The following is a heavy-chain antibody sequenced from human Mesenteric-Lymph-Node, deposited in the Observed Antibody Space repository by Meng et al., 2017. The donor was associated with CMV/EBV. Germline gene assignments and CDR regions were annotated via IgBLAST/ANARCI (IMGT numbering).Heavy chain of an antibody. CDR1: FSSYW. CDR2: INSDGSIT. V-gene: IGHV3-74*01. CDR3: ARGVHYDILTGYYMEGWFDP. Sequence: FSSYWMQWVRQAPGKGLVWVSRINSDGSITTYADSVKGRFTISRDNAKNTLYLQMNSLRAEDTAVYYCARGVHYDILTGYYMEGWFDPWGQGTLVTVSS. J-gene: IGHJ5*02. D-gene: IGHD3-9*01.